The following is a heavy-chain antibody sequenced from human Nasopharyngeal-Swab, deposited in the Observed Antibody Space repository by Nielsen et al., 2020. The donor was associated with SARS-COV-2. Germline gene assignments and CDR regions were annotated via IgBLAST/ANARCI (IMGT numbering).Heavy chain of an antibody. CDR1: GGSFSGYY. D-gene: IGHD3-22*01. CDR3: ARADGRVTMIVVAVIDAFDI. Sequence: SETLSLTCAMYGGSFSGYYWSWIRQPPGKGLEWIGEINHSGSTDYNPSHKSRVTISLDTSKNQFSLKLSSVTAADTAVYYCARADGRVTMIVVAVIDAFDIWGQGTMVTVSS. V-gene: IGHV4-34*01. CDR2: INHSGST. J-gene: IGHJ3*02.